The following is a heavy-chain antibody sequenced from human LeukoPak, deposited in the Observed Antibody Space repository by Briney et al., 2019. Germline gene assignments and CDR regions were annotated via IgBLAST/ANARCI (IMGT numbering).Heavy chain of an antibody. D-gene: IGHD5-24*01. CDR2: ISYDGSNK. Sequence: GGSLRLSCAASGFTFSSYAMHWVRQAPGKGLEWVAVISYDGSNKYYADSVKGRFTISRDNSKNTLYLQMNSLRAEDTAVYYCARDLGGYGYNFYFGYWGQGTLVTVSS. CDR3: ARDLGGYGYNFYFGY. CDR1: GFTFSSYA. J-gene: IGHJ4*02. V-gene: IGHV3-30*01.